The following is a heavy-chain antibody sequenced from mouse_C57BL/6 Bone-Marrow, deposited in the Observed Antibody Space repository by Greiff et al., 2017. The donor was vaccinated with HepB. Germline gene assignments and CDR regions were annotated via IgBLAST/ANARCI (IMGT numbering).Heavy chain of an antibody. CDR1: GYTFTSYW. CDR2: IDPSDSYT. V-gene: IGHV1-69*01. CDR3: ARVGGRALDY. Sequence: VQLQQPGAELVMPGASVKLSCKASGYTFTSYWMHWVKQRPGQGLEWIGEIDPSDSYTNYNQKFKGKSTLTVDKSSSTAYMQLSSLTSEDSAVYYCARVGGRALDYWGQGTTLTVSS. D-gene: IGHD1-1*02. J-gene: IGHJ2*01.